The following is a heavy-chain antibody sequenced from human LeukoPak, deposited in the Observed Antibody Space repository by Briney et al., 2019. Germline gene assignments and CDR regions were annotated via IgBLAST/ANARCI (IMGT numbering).Heavy chain of an antibody. CDR3: ARRQGGPGWLGRGWFDP. CDR2: IYPGDSDT. J-gene: IGHJ5*02. CDR1: GYTFSTSW. V-gene: IGHV5-51*01. D-gene: IGHD6-19*01. Sequence: GESLKISCKGSGYTFSTSWIAWVRQMPGKGLEWMGIIYPGDSDTRYSPSFQGQVTISVDKSISTAYLQWSSLKASDTAIYYCARRQGGPGWLGRGWFDPWGQGTLVTVSS.